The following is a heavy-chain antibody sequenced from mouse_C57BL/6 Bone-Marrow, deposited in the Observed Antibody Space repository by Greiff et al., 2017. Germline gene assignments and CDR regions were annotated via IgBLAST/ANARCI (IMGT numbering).Heavy chain of an antibody. V-gene: IGHV1-54*01. CDR2: INPGSGGT. CDR1: GYAFTNYL. CDR3: ARSKNWDSWFAY. D-gene: IGHD4-1*01. J-gene: IGHJ3*01. Sequence: QVQLQQSGAELVRPGTSVKVSCKASGYAFTNYLIEWVKQRPGQGLEWIGVINPGSGGTTYNEKFKGKATLTAAKSSSTAYMQLSSLTSEDSAVYFCARSKNWDSWFAYWGQGTLVTVSA.